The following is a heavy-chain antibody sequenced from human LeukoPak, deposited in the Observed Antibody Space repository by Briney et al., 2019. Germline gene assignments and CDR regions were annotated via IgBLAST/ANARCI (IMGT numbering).Heavy chain of an antibody. J-gene: IGHJ3*02. CDR2: ISSSSSTI. V-gene: IGHV3-48*02. D-gene: IGHD2/OR15-2a*01. CDR3: ARRAGPPFLGAFDI. Sequence: GGSLRLSCAASGFTFSIYDMNWVRQAPGKGLEWVSYISSSSSTIYYADSVKGRFTISRDNAKNSLYLQMNSLRDEDTAVYYCARRAGPPFLGAFDIWGQGTMVTVSS. CDR1: GFTFSIYD.